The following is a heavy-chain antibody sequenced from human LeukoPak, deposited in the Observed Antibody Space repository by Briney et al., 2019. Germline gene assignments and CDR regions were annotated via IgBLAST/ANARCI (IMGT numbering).Heavy chain of an antibody. CDR1: GGSISSYY. CDR2: IYYSGST. J-gene: IGHJ4*02. Sequence: RPSETLSLTCTVSGGSISSYYWSWIRQPPGKGLEWTGYIYYSGSTNYNPSLKSRVTISVDTSKNQFSLKLSSVTAADTAVYYCARHAGYSSSWYLGYWGQGTLVTVSS. CDR3: ARHAGYSSSWYLGY. V-gene: IGHV4-59*08. D-gene: IGHD6-13*01.